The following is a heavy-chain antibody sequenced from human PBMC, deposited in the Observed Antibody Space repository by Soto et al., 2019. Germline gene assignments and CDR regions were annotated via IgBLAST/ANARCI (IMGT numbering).Heavy chain of an antibody. D-gene: IGHD2-2*01. CDR1: GFTFSSYA. CDR2: ISYDGSNK. J-gene: IGHJ4*02. CDR3: ARSRYCISTSCLDY. V-gene: IGHV3-30-3*01. Sequence: SGGSLRLSYAASGFTFSSYAMHWVRQAPGKGLEWVAVISYDGSNKYYADSVKGRFTISRDNSKNTLYLQMNSLRAEDTAVYYCARSRYCISTSCLDYWGQGTLVTVSS.